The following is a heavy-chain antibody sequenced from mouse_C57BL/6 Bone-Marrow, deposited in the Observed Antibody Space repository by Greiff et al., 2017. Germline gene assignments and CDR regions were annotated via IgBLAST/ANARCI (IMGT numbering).Heavy chain of an antibody. V-gene: IGHV14-4*01. Sequence: EVQLQQSGAELVRPGASVKLSCTASGFNIKDDYMHWVKQRPEQGLEWIGWIDPENGDTEYASKFQGKATITADTSSNTAYLQLSSLTSEDTAVYYSTPYYYVFAYWGQETLVTVSA. CDR1: GFNIKDDY. CDR3: TPYYYVFAY. CDR2: IDPENGDT. D-gene: IGHD1-1*01. J-gene: IGHJ3*01.